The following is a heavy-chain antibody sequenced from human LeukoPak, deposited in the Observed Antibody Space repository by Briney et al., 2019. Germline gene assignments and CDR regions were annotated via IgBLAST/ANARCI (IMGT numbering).Heavy chain of an antibody. J-gene: IGHJ4*02. D-gene: IGHD4-17*01. CDR2: IDWDDDK. CDR1: GFSLSTSGMC. V-gene: IGHV2-70*01. Sequence: SGPALVKPTQTLTLTCTFSGFSLSTSGMCVSWIRQPPGKALEWLALIDWDDDKYYSTSLKTRLTISKDTSKNQVVLTMTNMDPVDTATYYCARSMSVTSRYYFDYWGQGTLVTVSS. CDR3: ARSMSVTSRYYFDY.